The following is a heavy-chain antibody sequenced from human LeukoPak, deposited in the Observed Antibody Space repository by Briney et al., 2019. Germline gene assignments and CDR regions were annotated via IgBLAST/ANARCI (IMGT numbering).Heavy chain of an antibody. CDR3: ARSGDLGYYYMDV. J-gene: IGHJ6*03. D-gene: IGHD4-17*01. Sequence: PGGSLRLSCAASGFTFSHYWMHWVRQGPGKGLVWVSRINSDGGSTDYADSVKGRFTISRDNAENTLYLQMNGLRAEDTAVYYCARSGDLGYYYMDVWGKGTTVTVSS. CDR1: GFTFSHYW. V-gene: IGHV3-74*01. CDR2: INSDGGST.